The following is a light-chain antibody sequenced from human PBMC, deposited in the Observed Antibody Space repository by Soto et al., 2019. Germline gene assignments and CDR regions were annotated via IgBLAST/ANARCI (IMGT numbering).Light chain of an antibody. Sequence: EIVFTQSPATLSSFPGDRVTVSCRASQAVNTRLAWYQHKPGQAPRLLIYLASNRAAGVPARFSGSGSGTDFTLTISNVEPEDFAVYYCHQRQSWPRTFGQGTKVDIK. J-gene: IGKJ1*01. CDR1: QAVNTR. CDR2: LAS. V-gene: IGKV3-11*01. CDR3: HQRQSWPRT.